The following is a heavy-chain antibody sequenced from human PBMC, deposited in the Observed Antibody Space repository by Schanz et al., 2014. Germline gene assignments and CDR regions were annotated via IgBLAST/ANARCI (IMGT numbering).Heavy chain of an antibody. CDR2: ISRDGTTS. J-gene: IGHJ3*02. Sequence: QVQLLESGGGLFKPGGSLRLSCAGSGFTFSSYGMNWVRQAPGKGLEWVSYISRDGTTSYYADSVKGRFTISRDNAKNSLYLEMTSLRGEDTAVYYCARENLNWEAFDIWGQGTVVTVSS. D-gene: IGHD7-27*01. CDR3: ARENLNWEAFDI. CDR1: GFTFSSYG. V-gene: IGHV3-11*01.